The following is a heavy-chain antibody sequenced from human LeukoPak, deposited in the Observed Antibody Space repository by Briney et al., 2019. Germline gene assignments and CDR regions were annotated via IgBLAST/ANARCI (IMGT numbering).Heavy chain of an antibody. J-gene: IGHJ4*02. CDR2: IHYSGSA. D-gene: IGHD2-2*01. V-gene: IGHV4-39*01. CDR3: ARHLSTSQASDGGY. Sequence: SQTLSLTCTVSGGSVSSGSSGHYYWSWIRQPPGKGLEWIGFIHYSGSAYYNPSLKSRLTISVDTSKNQFSLKLSSVTAADTAVYYCARHLSTSQASDGGYWGQGTLVTVSS. CDR1: GGSVSSGSSGHYY.